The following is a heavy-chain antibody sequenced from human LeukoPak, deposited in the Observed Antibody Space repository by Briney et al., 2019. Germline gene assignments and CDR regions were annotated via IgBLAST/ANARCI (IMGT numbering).Heavy chain of an antibody. J-gene: IGHJ4*02. D-gene: IGHD4-17*01. CDR3: ARDDVFYGDHVS. CDR2: IIPILGIA. V-gene: IGHV1-69*04. CDR1: GGTFSSYA. Sequence: AASVKVSCKASGGTFSSYAISWVRQAPGQGLEWMGRIIPILGIANYAQKFQGRVTITADKSTSTAYMELSSLRSEDTAVYYCARDDVFYGDHVSWGQGTLVTVSS.